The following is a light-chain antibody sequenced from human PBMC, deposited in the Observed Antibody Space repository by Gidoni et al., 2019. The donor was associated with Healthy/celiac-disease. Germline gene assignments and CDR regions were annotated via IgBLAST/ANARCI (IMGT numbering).Light chain of an antibody. V-gene: IGLV6-57*04. CDR1: SGSIASNY. CDR3: QSYDCSNQEV. J-gene: IGLJ2*01. Sequence: NFMLTQPHSVSESPRKTVTISCTRSSGSIASNYVQWYQQRPGSAPTTVIYEDNQRPSGVPDRFSGSIDSSSNSASLTISGLKTEDEADSYCQSYDCSNQEVFGGGTKLTVL. CDR2: EDN.